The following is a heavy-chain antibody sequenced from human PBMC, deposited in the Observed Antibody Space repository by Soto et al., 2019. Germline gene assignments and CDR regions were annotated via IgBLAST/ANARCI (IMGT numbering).Heavy chain of an antibody. CDR3: ARVLRRDGSSCLDN. D-gene: IGHD2-2*03. Sequence: QVQLVQSGAEVKKPGSSVKVSCKASGGTFSSYAISWVRQAPGQGLEWMGGIIPIFGTANYAQKFQGRVTITADESARTAEMELSWLRSEDTAVFYCARVLRRDGSSCLDNWGQGEVVSVPS. CDR2: IIPIFGTA. CDR1: GGTFSSYA. V-gene: IGHV1-69*12. J-gene: IGHJ4*02.